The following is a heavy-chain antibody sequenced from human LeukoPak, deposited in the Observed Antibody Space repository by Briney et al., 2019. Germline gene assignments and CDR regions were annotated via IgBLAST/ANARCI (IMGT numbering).Heavy chain of an antibody. Sequence: GESLKISCKGSGYSFTSYWIGWVRQMPGKGLEWMGIIYPGDSDTRYSPSFQGQVTISADKSISTAYLQWSSLKASDTAMYYCARRGEYCSSTSCPPGYWGQGTLVTVSS. CDR1: GYSFTSYW. V-gene: IGHV5-51*01. D-gene: IGHD2-2*01. CDR3: ARRGEYCSSTSCPPGY. CDR2: IYPGDSDT. J-gene: IGHJ4*02.